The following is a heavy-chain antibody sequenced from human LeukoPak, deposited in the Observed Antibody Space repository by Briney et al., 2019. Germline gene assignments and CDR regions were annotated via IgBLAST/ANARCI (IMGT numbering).Heavy chain of an antibody. Sequence: ASVKVSCKASGYIFTSYDINWVRQATGQGLEWMGWMNPNSGNTGYAQKFQGRVTMTRNTSISTAYMELSSLRSEDTAVYYCARVTRYCSGGSCDHDAFDIWGQGTMVTVSS. D-gene: IGHD2-15*01. CDR1: GYIFTSYD. V-gene: IGHV1-8*01. CDR2: MNPNSGNT. CDR3: ARVTRYCSGGSCDHDAFDI. J-gene: IGHJ3*02.